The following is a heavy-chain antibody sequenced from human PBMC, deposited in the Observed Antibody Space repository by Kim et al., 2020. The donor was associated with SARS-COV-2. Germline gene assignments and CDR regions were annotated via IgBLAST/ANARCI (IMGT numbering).Heavy chain of an antibody. J-gene: IGHJ4*02. CDR2: IYYDGTNQ. V-gene: IGHV3-33*08. D-gene: IGHD2-2*03. Sequence: GGSLRLSCVASGFTFSNYVMQWVRQAPGKGLEWVAVIYYDGTNQYYGDSVKGRFTISRDNSKNSLFLQMNSLRAEDTGLYYCARVDLFTEYPYFFDFWGQGTLVTVSS. CDR1: GFTFSNYV. CDR3: ARVDLFTEYPYFFDF.